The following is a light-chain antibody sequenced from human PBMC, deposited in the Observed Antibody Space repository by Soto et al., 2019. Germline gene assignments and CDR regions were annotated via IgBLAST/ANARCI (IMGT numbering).Light chain of an antibody. V-gene: IGKV1-39*01. J-gene: IGKJ2*01. Sequence: DGQMTQSPYSLSASVGDSFTITCRASQNIRTYLNWYQQKPGRAPKLLIHSASALPSGVPSRFSGSGSGTEFTLTMSGLQPEDFATYYCQQGHSTPYTFGQGTKVDIK. CDR2: SAS. CDR1: QNIRTY. CDR3: QQGHSTPYT.